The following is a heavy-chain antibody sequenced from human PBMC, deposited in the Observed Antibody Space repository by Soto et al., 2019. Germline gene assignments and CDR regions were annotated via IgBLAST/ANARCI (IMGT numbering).Heavy chain of an antibody. CDR2: ISSSSTI. Sequence: PGGSLRLSCAASGFTFSSYSMNWVRQAPGKGLEWVSYISSSSTIYYADSVKGRFTVSRDNARNSLYLQMNSLRAEDTAVYYCARDVPAALYYYYYCMDVWGKGTTVTVSS. D-gene: IGHD2-2*01. V-gene: IGHV3-48*01. CDR3: ARDVPAALYYYYYCMDV. CDR1: GFTFSSYS. J-gene: IGHJ6*03.